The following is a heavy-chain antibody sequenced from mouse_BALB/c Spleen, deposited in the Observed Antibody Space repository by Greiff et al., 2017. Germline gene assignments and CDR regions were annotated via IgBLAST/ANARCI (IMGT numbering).Heavy chain of an antibody. CDR2: ISSGGSYT. V-gene: IGHV5-6-4*01. CDR1: GFTFSSYT. CDR3: TRVYDGYDYYAMDY. D-gene: IGHD2-3*01. J-gene: IGHJ4*01. Sequence: EVKLMESGGGLVKPGGSLKLSCAASGFTFSSYTMSWVRQTPEKRLEWVATISSGGSYTYYPDSVKGRFTISRDNAKNTLYLQMSSLKSEDTAMYYCTRVYDGYDYYAMDYWGQGTSVTVSA.